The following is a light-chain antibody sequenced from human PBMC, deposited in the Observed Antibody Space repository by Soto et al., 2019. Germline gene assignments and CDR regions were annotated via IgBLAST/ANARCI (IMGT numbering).Light chain of an antibody. CDR1: QGIRSA. J-gene: IGKJ1*01. CDR2: AAS. CDR3: LLDFSYFWA. Sequence: AIQLTQSPSSLSASVGDRVTITCRASQGIRSALGWYQQKPGKVPKLLIYAASTLQSGVPSRFSGSGSGTDFTLTISSPQPEDFATYYCLLDFSYFWAFGQGTKVEVK. V-gene: IGKV1-6*01.